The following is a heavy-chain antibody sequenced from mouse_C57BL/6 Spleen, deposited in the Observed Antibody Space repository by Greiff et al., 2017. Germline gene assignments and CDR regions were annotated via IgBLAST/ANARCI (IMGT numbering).Heavy chain of an antibody. Sequence: QVQLQQPGAELVKPGASVKLSCKASGYTFTSYWMHWVKQRPGQGLEWIGMIHPNSGSTNYNEKFKGKATLTVDKSSSTAYMQLSSLTSEDSAVYYCARSTMVTTGFDYWGQGTTLTVSS. CDR3: ARSTMVTTGFDY. J-gene: IGHJ2*01. V-gene: IGHV1-64*01. D-gene: IGHD2-2*01. CDR2: IHPNSGST. CDR1: GYTFTSYW.